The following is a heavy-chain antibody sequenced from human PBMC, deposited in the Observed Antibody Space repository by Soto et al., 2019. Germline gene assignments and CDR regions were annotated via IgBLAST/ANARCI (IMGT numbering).Heavy chain of an antibody. Sequence: GGSLRLSCAASGFTFSSYWMSWVRQAPGKGLEWVANIKQDGSEKYYVDSVKGRFTISRDNAKNSLYLQMNSLRAEDAAVYYCARGGDPRSIYYYGTDVWGQGTTVTVSS. CDR1: GFTFSSYW. CDR3: ARGGDPRSIYYYGTDV. D-gene: IGHD2-21*02. J-gene: IGHJ6*02. V-gene: IGHV3-7*03. CDR2: IKQDGSEK.